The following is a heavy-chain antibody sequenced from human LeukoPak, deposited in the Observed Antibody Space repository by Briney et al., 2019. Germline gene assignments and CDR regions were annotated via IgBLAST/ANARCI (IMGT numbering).Heavy chain of an antibody. Sequence: ASVTVSCKASGYTFTSYDINWVRQATGQGREWMGWMNPNSGNTGYAQKFQGRVTMTRNTSISTAYMELSSLRSEDTAVYYCARGRGRGSGSCYRSWFDPWGQGTLVTVSS. CDR3: ARGRGRGSGSCYRSWFDP. CDR2: MNPNSGNT. V-gene: IGHV1-8*01. J-gene: IGHJ5*02. D-gene: IGHD3-10*01. CDR1: GYTFTSYD.